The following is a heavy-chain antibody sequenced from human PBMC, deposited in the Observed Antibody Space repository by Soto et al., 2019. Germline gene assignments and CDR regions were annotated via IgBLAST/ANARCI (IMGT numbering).Heavy chain of an antibody. CDR3: ARDYGIRFNWFDP. Sequence: SETLSLTCTVSGGSISSSSYYWGWIRQPPGKGLEWIGSIYYSGSTYYNPSLKSRVTISVDTSKNQFSLKLTSVTAADTAVYYCARDYGIRFNWFDPWGQGTLVTVSS. J-gene: IGHJ5*02. CDR1: GGSISSSSYY. D-gene: IGHD3-16*01. V-gene: IGHV4-39*07. CDR2: IYYSGST.